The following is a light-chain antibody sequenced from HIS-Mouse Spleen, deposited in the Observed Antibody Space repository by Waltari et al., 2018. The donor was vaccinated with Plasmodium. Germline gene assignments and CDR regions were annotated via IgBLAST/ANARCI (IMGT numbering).Light chain of an antibody. CDR3: QQRSNWPLT. J-gene: IGKJ4*01. Sequence: EIVLTQSPATLSLSAGEGATPSCSASQSVSSYLAWYQQKPGQAPRLLIYDASNRATGIPARFSGSGSGTDFTLTISSLEPEDFAVYYCQQRSNWPLTFGGGTKVEIK. V-gene: IGKV3-11*01. CDR2: DAS. CDR1: QSVSSY.